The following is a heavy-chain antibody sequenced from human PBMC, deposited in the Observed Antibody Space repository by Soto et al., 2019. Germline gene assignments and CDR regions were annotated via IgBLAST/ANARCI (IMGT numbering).Heavy chain of an antibody. CDR1: GGSISSSSYY. CDR2: IYYSGIT. J-gene: IGHJ5*02. V-gene: IGHV4-39*02. CDR3: AREKGSGVGWFDP. Sequence: PSETLSLTCTVSGGSISSSSYYWGWIRQPPGKGLEWIGMIYYSGITHYNPSLKSRVTISIDTSKNQFSLKVRSVTAADTAVYYCAREKGSGVGWFDPWGQGTLVTVSS. D-gene: IGHD3-10*01.